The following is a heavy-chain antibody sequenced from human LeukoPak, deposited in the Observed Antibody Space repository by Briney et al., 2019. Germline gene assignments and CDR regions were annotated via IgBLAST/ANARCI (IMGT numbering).Heavy chain of an antibody. Sequence: SQTLSLTCTVSGGSISSGDYYWNWIRQPPGKGLEWIGYIYYSRSTSYSPSLKSRLTISVDTSKNQFSLKLSSVTAADTAVYYCARDGYNSGYFDYWGQGQGSPPLQ. V-gene: IGHV4-30-4*01. D-gene: IGHD5-24*01. J-gene: IGHJ4*03. CDR3: ARDGYNSGYFDY. CDR2: IYYSRST. CDR1: GGSISSGDYY.